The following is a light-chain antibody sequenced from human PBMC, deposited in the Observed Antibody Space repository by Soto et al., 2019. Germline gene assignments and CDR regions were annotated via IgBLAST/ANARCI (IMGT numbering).Light chain of an antibody. CDR3: QQYYSYLIT. Sequence: IQLTQSPSSLSASVGDRVTITCRASQDISSLLAWYQQKPGKAPKLLIYAASTLQSGVPSRFSGSGSGTDFTLTISCLQSEDFATYYCQQYYSYLITFGQGTRLEIK. J-gene: IGKJ5*01. V-gene: IGKV1-9*01. CDR1: QDISSL. CDR2: AAS.